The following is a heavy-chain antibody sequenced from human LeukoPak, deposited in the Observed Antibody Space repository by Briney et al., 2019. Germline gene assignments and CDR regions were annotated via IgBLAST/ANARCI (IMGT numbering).Heavy chain of an antibody. CDR2: IHYSGST. CDR1: GGSISTTKYY. CDR3: ARTYPDCDY. Sequence: SETLSLTCNVSGGSISTTKYYWGWIRQTPGKGLEWLGNIHYSGSTYYNPSLQSRVTLSVDTSKNQFSLKLTSVTATDTAVYYCARTYPDCDYWGQGTLVTVSS. D-gene: IGHD2-21*02. V-gene: IGHV4-39*01. J-gene: IGHJ4*02.